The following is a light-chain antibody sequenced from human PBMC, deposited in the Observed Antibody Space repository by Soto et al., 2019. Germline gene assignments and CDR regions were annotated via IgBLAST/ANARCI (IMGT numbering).Light chain of an antibody. CDR3: SSYTSSSTYVM. V-gene: IGLV2-14*03. CDR1: SSDVGGYNY. CDR2: DVN. J-gene: IGLJ3*02. Sequence: QSALTQPASVSGSPGQSITISCTGSSSDVGGYNYVSWHQQHPGKAPKLVIYDVNNRPSGVSSRFSGSKSGNTASLTISGLQADDEADYYCSSYTSSSTYVMFGGGTKVTVL.